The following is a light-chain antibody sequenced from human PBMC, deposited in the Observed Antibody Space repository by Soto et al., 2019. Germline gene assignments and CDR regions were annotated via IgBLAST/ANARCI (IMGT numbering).Light chain of an antibody. J-gene: IGKJ4*01. CDR3: QQDNNWPPFT. Sequence: EIVLTQSPATLSVSPGERATLSCRASQSVSSNLAWYQQNPGQAPMLLIYGASTRATSIPARFSGSVSGTEFTLTISSLQSEDVAVYYCQQDNNWPPFTFGGGTKVEIK. V-gene: IGKV3-15*01. CDR1: QSVSSN. CDR2: GAS.